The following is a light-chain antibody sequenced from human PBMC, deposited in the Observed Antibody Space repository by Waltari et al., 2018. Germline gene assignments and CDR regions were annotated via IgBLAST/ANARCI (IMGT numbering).Light chain of an antibody. CDR1: HSISNW. V-gene: IGKV1-5*03. CDR3: QQYNNYYT. Sequence: DVQMTQSPSTMSAFVGDRVTITCRASHSISNWLAWYQQKPGRAPTLLIYKASNLHSGVPSRFSGSGSGTDFTLTINSLQPDDFATYYCQQYNNYYTFGQGTKLEIK. CDR2: KAS. J-gene: IGKJ2*01.